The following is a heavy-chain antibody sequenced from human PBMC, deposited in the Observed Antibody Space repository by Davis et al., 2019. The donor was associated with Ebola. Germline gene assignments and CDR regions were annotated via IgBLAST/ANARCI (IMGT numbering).Heavy chain of an antibody. V-gene: IGHV3-23*01. D-gene: IGHD4-17*01. CDR1: GFTFSSYA. J-gene: IGHJ4*02. CDR2: ISGSGGST. CDR3: ARVREYGAHNDY. Sequence: GESLKISCAASGFTFSSYAMSWVRQAPGKGLEWVSAISGSGGSTYYADSVKGRFTISRDNAKNSLYLQMNSLRAEDTAVYYCARVREYGAHNDYWGQGTLVTVSS.